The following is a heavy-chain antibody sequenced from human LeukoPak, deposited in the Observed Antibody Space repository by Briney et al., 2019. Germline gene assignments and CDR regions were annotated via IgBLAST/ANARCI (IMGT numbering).Heavy chain of an antibody. CDR1: GGSISSYY. V-gene: IGHV4-59*08. Sequence: SETLSLTCTVSGGSISSYYWSWIRQPPGKGLEWIGYIHYSGSTNYDPSLKSRVTISVDTSKNQFSLKLSSVTAADTAVYYCARHTGGWGSFDYWGQGTLVTVSS. CDR3: ARHTGGWGSFDY. D-gene: IGHD7-27*01. J-gene: IGHJ4*02. CDR2: IHYSGST.